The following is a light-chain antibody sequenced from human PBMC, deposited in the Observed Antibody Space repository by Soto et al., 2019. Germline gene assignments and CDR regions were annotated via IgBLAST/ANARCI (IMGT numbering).Light chain of an antibody. V-gene: IGLV1-40*01. J-gene: IGLJ2*01. CDR2: GNN. CDR3: QSYDSSLSGLV. Sequence: QSVLTQPPSVSGAPGQRVTISCTGGSSNIGAGYDVNWYQQLPGTAPRLLIYGNNNRPSGVPDRFSASKSGTSASLAITGLQAEDETDYYCQSYDSSLSGLVFGGGTKLTVL. CDR1: SSNIGAGYD.